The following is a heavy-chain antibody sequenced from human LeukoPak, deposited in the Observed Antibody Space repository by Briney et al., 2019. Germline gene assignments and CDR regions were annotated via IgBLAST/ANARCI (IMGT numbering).Heavy chain of an antibody. Sequence: GGSLRLSCAASGFTFSSYSMRWVRQAPGKGLEYVSAISSNGGSTYYANSVKGRFTISRDNSKNTLYLQMGGLRAEDMAVYYCASRRLVCAFDIWGQGTMVTVSS. CDR3: ASRRLVCAFDI. CDR2: ISSNGGST. V-gene: IGHV3-64*01. D-gene: IGHD6-19*01. J-gene: IGHJ3*02. CDR1: GFTFSSYS.